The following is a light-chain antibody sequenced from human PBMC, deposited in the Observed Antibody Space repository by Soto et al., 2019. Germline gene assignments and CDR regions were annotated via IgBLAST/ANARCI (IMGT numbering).Light chain of an antibody. J-gene: IGLJ1*01. CDR1: SSDVGGYNF. Sequence: QSALTQPRSVSGSPGQSVTISCTGTSSDVGGYNFVSWYQHHPGKAPKLIIYDVSKRPSGVPDHFSGSKSGNTASLTISGLQPDDEAEYFCCSFAGTSTDVFGTGTKVTVL. V-gene: IGLV2-11*01. CDR2: DVS. CDR3: CSFAGTSTDV.